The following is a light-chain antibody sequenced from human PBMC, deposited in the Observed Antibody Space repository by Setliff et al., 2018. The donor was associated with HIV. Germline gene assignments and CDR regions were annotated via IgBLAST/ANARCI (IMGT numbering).Light chain of an antibody. CDR1: SSDVGGYDY. V-gene: IGLV2-14*03. Sequence: QFVLTQPASVSGSPGQSITISCTGSSSDVGGYDYVSWYQQHPDKAPKLMIFDVTDRPSGVSNRFSGSKSGNTASLTISGLQAEDEAHYYCSSYGSGDTLLFGAGTKVTVL. J-gene: IGLJ2*01. CDR2: DVT. CDR3: SSYGSGDTLL.